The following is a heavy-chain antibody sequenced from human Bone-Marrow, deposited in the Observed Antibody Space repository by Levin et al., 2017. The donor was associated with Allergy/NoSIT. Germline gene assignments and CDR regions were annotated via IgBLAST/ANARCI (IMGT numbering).Heavy chain of an antibody. CDR1: GFNFSDYY. V-gene: IGHV3-11*06. CDR2: ISNGSDSI. Sequence: PGGSLRLSCAASGFNFSDYYMSWIRQAPGKGLEWISYISNGSDSINYADSVKGRLTISRDNAKNTLYLQVANLRAEDTAVYYCARVSRRTARLLTDFYFYYYVDVRGMGTTVIVSS. CDR3: ARVSRRTARLLTDFYFYYYVDV. J-gene: IGHJ6*03. D-gene: IGHD2-15*01.